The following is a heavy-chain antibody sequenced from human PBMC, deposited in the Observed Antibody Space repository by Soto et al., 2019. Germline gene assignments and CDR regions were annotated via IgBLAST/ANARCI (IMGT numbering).Heavy chain of an antibody. CDR1: GYSFTSYW. CDR2: IYPGDSDT. J-gene: IGHJ6*02. Sequence: PGESLKISCKGSGYSFTSYWIGWVRQMPWKGLEWMGIIYPGDSDTRYSPSFQGQVTISADKSISTAYLQWSSLKASDTAMYYCARQGCSSTSCRSYYYYGMDVWGQGTTVTVSS. CDR3: ARQGCSSTSCRSYYYYGMDV. V-gene: IGHV5-51*01. D-gene: IGHD2-2*01.